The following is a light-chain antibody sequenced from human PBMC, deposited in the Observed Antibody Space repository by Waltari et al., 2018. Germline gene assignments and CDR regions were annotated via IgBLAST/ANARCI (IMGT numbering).Light chain of an antibody. Sequence: QSALTQPASVSGSPGQSITISCTGTTRDVGRYNYVSWYQCHPGKAPELIIYEVTNRPSGVSDRLSGSKSGNTASLSISGLQPEDEADYYCSSYTSIKTPYVVFGGGTKVTVL. V-gene: IGLV2-14*01. CDR3: SSYTSIKTPYVV. J-gene: IGLJ2*01. CDR1: TRDVGRYNY. CDR2: EVT.